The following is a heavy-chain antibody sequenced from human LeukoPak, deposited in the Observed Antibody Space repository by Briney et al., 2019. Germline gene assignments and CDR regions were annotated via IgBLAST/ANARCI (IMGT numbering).Heavy chain of an antibody. CDR3: AKGHYYGSGSLDY. CDR1: GFTFSSYG. CDR2: IGGRDGST. V-gene: IGHV3-23*01. D-gene: IGHD3-10*01. J-gene: IGHJ4*02. Sequence: GGSLRLSCAASGFTFSSYGMSWVRQAPGKGLEWVPAIGGRDGSTYYADSVKGRFTIPRDNCKNTLYVQMNSLRAEDTAVYYCAKGHYYGSGSLDYWGQGTLVTVSS.